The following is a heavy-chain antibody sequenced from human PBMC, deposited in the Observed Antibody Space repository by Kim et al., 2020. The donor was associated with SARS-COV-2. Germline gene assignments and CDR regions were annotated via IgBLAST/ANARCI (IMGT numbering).Heavy chain of an antibody. Sequence: DYAAPVKGRFTISRDDSKNTLYLQMNSLKTEDTAVYYCTTDPNRGSSWYWGQGTLVTVSS. V-gene: IGHV3-15*01. D-gene: IGHD6-13*01. J-gene: IGHJ4*02. CDR3: TTDPNRGSSWY.